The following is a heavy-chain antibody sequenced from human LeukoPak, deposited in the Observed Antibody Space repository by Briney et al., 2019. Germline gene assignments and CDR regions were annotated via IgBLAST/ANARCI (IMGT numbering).Heavy chain of an antibody. V-gene: IGHV1-69*06. CDR3: ARARMVRGVIDAFDI. J-gene: IGHJ3*02. D-gene: IGHD3-10*01. CDR2: IIPIFGTA. CDR1: GYTFTSSY. Sequence: ASVKVSCKASGYTFTSSYIHWVRQAPGQGLGWMGGIIPIFGTANYAQKFQGRVTITADKSTSTAYMELSSLRSEDTAVYYCARARMVRGVIDAFDIWGQGTMVTVSS.